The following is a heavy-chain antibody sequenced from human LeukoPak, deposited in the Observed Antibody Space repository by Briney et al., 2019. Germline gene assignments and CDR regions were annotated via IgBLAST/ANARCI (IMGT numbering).Heavy chain of an antibody. V-gene: IGHV3-30*18. J-gene: IGHJ5*02. CDR1: GVTLSPYG. CDR3: TKEGTPQVSTWYDL. CDR2: ISYEGGTQ. D-gene: IGHD3-10*01. Sequence: GGSLRLSCAASGVTLSPYGMHWVRQAPGKGLEWVAVISYEGGTQHYADSVKGRFIISRDNPRNTLYLQMNILRTEDTAVYYCTKEGTPQVSTWYDLWGQGTQVIVSS.